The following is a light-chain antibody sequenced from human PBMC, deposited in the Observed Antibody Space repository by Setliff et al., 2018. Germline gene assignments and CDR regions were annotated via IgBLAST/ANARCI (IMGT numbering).Light chain of an antibody. V-gene: IGLV2-14*01. Sequence: QSALTQPASVSGSPGQSITISCTGTSSDVGGYNYVSWYQQHPGKAPKLMIYEVRNRPSGVSNRFSGSKSGNTASLTISGLQAEDEADYYCNSHTGSSTLYVFGTGTKVTVL. CDR3: NSHTGSSTLYV. CDR1: SSDVGGYNY. CDR2: EVR. J-gene: IGLJ1*01.